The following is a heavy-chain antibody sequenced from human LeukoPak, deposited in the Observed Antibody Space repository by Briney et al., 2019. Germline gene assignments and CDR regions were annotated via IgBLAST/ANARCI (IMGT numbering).Heavy chain of an antibody. CDR1: GFTFSSYW. CDR2: IKQDGSEK. Sequence: PGGTPRLSCAASGFTFSSYWMSWVRQAPGKGLEWVANIKQDGSEKYYVDSVKGRFTISRDNAKNSLYLQMNSLRAEDTAVYYCARDLMAAVGLPDCWGQGTLVTVSS. V-gene: IGHV3-7*01. D-gene: IGHD6-13*01. J-gene: IGHJ4*02. CDR3: ARDLMAAVGLPDC.